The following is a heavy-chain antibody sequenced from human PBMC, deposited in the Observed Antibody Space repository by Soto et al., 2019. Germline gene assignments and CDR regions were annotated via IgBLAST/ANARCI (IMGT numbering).Heavy chain of an antibody. D-gene: IGHD3-3*01. CDR1: GYTFTSYD. CDR3: ARGVRTYDFWSGYYSPNYYYGMDV. Sequence: ASVKVSCKASGYTFTSYDINWVRQATGQGLEWMGWMNPNSGNTGYPQKFQGRVTMTRNTSISTAYMELSSLRSEDTAVYYCARGVRTYDFWSGYYSPNYYYGMDVWGQGTTVTVSS. V-gene: IGHV1-8*01. CDR2: MNPNSGNT. J-gene: IGHJ6*02.